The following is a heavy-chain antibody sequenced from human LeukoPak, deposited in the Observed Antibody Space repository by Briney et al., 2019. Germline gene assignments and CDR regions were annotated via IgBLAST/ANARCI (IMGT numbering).Heavy chain of an antibody. CDR3: ARRGLWAVAGTTNYFDY. D-gene: IGHD6-19*01. J-gene: IGHJ4*02. Sequence: ASVKVSCKASGYTFTNHGISWVRQAPGQGLEWMGWINTYNGNANYAQKFQGRVTMTTDTSTSTAYMELSSLRSEDTAVYYCARRGLWAVAGTTNYFDYWGQGTLVTVSS. CDR1: GYTFTNHG. V-gene: IGHV1-18*04. CDR2: INTYNGNA.